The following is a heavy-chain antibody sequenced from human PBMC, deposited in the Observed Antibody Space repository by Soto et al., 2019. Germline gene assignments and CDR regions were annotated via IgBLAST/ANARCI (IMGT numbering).Heavy chain of an antibody. D-gene: IGHD3-10*01. J-gene: IGHJ4*02. V-gene: IGHV1-8*01. CDR1: GYTFTSYD. Sequence: VASVKVSCKASGYTFTSYDINWVRQAPGQGLEWMGWMNPYNGNTGYAQDFQGRVTMTRNTSINTAYMELRSLRSDDTALYYCARGPGDLGYFDYWGQGALVTVSS. CDR3: ARGPGDLGYFDY. CDR2: MNPYNGNT.